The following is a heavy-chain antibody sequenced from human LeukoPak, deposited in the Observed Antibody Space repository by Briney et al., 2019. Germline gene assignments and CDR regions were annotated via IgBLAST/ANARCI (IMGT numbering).Heavy chain of an antibody. CDR2: IYYSGST. D-gene: IGHD3-10*01. Sequence: PSETLSLTCTVSGGSISSGGYYWSWIRQPPGKGLEWIGYIYYSGSTNYNPSLKSRVTISVDTSKNQFSLKLSSVTAADTAVYYCARHYNGSGPTDYWGQGTLVTVSS. V-gene: IGHV4-61*08. J-gene: IGHJ4*02. CDR1: GGSISSGGYY. CDR3: ARHYNGSGPTDY.